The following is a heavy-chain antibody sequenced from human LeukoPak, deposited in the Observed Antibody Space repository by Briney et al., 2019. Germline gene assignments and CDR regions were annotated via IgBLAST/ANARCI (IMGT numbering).Heavy chain of an antibody. CDR1: GGSISSSSYY. Sequence: SETLSVTCTVSGGSISSSSYYWGWIRQPPGKGLEWIGSIYYSGSTNCSPSLKSRVTISVDTSKNQFSLKLSSVTAADTAVYYCAREGTPVVTPSHAFDIWGQGTMVTVSS. V-gene: IGHV4-39*07. CDR3: AREGTPVVTPSHAFDI. J-gene: IGHJ3*02. CDR2: IYYSGST. D-gene: IGHD4-23*01.